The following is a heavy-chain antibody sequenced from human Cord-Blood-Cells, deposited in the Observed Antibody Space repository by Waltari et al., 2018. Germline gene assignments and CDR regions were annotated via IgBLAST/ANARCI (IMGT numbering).Heavy chain of an antibody. CDR3: ARGRGATEYFDL. V-gene: IGHV1-69*04. D-gene: IGHD5-12*01. J-gene: IGHJ2*01. CDR1: GGTFSRYA. Sequence: QVQLVQSGAAVKKPGPPVKVSCKASGGTFSRYAIRWLRQAPGQGLEWMGGIIPILGIANYAQKFQGRVTITADESTSTAYMELSSLRSEDTAVYYCARGRGATEYFDLWGRGTLVTVSS. CDR2: IIPILGIA.